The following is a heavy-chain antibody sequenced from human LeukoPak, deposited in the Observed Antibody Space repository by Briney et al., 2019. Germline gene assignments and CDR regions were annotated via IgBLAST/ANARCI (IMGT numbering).Heavy chain of an antibody. V-gene: IGHV1-18*01. CDR2: ISAYSGNT. D-gene: IGHD5-12*01. Sequence: GAPVKVSCKASGYTFTNFAVSWVRQAPGQGLEWMGWISAYSGNTNYAQNLQGRITMTTDTSTSTAYMELRSLRSDDTAVYYCASAPGRGYSGYDNFDYWGQGTLVTVSS. CDR3: ASAPGRGYSGYDNFDY. J-gene: IGHJ4*02. CDR1: GYTFTNFA.